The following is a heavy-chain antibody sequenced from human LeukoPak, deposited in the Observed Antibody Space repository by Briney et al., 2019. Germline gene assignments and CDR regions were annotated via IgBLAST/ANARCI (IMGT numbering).Heavy chain of an antibody. J-gene: IGHJ4*02. Sequence: GGPLRLSCAASGFTFSSYGMHWVRQAPGKGLEWVAFIRYDGSNKYYADSVKGRFTISRDNSKNTLYLQMNSLRAEDTAVYYCAKGSMVRGVTIDYWGQGTLVTVSS. CDR1: GFTFSSYG. CDR3: AKGSMVRGVTIDY. D-gene: IGHD3-10*01. V-gene: IGHV3-30*02. CDR2: IRYDGSNK.